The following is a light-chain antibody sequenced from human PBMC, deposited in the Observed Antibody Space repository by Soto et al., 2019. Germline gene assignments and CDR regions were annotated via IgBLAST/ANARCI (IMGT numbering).Light chain of an antibody. CDR3: QQYNSYSVT. CDR2: DAS. J-gene: IGKJ5*01. V-gene: IGKV1-5*01. Sequence: DLQMTQSPSTLSPSVGDRITISCRASQSIGNRLAWYQQKPGTAPKVLIYDASSLESGVPSRFSGSGSGTEFTLTISSLQPDDFATYYCQQYNSYSVTFGQGTRLEIK. CDR1: QSIGNR.